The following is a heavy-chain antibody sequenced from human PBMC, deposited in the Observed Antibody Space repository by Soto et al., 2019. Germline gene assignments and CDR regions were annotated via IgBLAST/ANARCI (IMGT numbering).Heavy chain of an antibody. D-gene: IGHD2-2*01. Sequence: SETLSLTCTVSGGSISSSSYYWGWIRQPPGKGLEWIGSIYYSGSTYYNPSLKSRVTISVDTSKNQFSLKLSSVTAADTAVYYCARHSVQDIVVVPAAPDVWGKGTTVTVSP. CDR3: ARHSVQDIVVVPAAPDV. CDR1: GGSISSSSYY. J-gene: IGHJ6*04. CDR2: IYYSGST. V-gene: IGHV4-39*01.